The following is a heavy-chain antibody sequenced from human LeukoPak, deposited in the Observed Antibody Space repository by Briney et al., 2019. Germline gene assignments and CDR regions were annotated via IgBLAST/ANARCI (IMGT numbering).Heavy chain of an antibody. V-gene: IGHV3-23*01. J-gene: IGHJ4*02. CDR1: GFAFSSYA. D-gene: IGHD3-3*01. CDR2: ISGSGGST. CDR3: AKVLFWSGYFRSFDY. Sequence: GGSLRLSCAVSGFAFSSYAMSWVRQAPGKGLEWVSAISGSGGSTNYADSVKGRFTISRDNSKNTLNLQMNSLRAEDTAVYYCAKVLFWSGYFRSFDYWGQGTLVTVSS.